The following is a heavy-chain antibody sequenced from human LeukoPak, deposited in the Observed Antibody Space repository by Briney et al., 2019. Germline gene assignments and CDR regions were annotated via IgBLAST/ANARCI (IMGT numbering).Heavy chain of an antibody. CDR2: IYYSGAT. CDR1: GGSISNSRYY. CDR3: ARRPGWTGYFDY. Sequence: PSETLSLTCSVSGGSISNSRYYWGWLRQPPGKGLEWIGSIYYSGATNSNPSLKSRLTISVDTSKNQFSLKLGSVTAADTAVYYCARRPGWTGYFDYWGQGTLVTVSS. D-gene: IGHD3/OR15-3a*01. J-gene: IGHJ4*02. V-gene: IGHV4-39*01.